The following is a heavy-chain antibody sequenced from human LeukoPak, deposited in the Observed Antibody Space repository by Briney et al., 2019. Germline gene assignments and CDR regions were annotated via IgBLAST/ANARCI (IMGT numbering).Heavy chain of an antibody. Sequence: PGGSLRLSCAASGLTFSSYSMNWLRQAPGKALEWVSSFSSSSNYIYYADSVRGRFTISRDNAKNSLYLQMNSLRAEDTAVYYCARVPHAMVRGVIITEFYFDYWGQGTLVSVSS. CDR2: FSSSSNYI. D-gene: IGHD3-10*01. CDR1: GLTFSSYS. CDR3: ARVPHAMVRGVIITEFYFDY. V-gene: IGHV3-21*01. J-gene: IGHJ4*02.